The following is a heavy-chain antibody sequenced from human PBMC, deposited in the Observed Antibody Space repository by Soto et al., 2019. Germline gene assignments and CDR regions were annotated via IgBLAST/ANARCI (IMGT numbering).Heavy chain of an antibody. D-gene: IGHD3-22*01. CDR2: IIPIFGTA. Sequence: QVQLVQSGAEVKKPGSSVKVSCKASGGTFGSYAISWVRQAPGQGLEWMGGIIPIFGTANYPQKLQGRVTITAYESTSTAYAELSSLRSEYTAGYYCAGIVQPRYYYGMDVWSQGTTVTVSS. CDR1: GGTFGSYA. V-gene: IGHV1-69*12. J-gene: IGHJ6*02. CDR3: AGIVQPRYYYGMDV.